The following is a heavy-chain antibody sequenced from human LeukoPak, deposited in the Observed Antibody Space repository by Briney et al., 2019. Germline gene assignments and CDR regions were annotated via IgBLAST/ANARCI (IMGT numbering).Heavy chain of an antibody. V-gene: IGHV4-61*02. Sequence: SETLSLTCTVSGGSITSGSYSWTWIRQPAGKGLEWIRRIYTSGSTSYNSSLRSRVTISIDTSKNQFSLKLTSVTATDTAVYYCARGVSSSSPFDYWGQGTLVTVSS. J-gene: IGHJ4*02. CDR1: GGSITSGSYS. CDR2: IYTSGST. D-gene: IGHD6-6*01. CDR3: ARGVSSSSPFDY.